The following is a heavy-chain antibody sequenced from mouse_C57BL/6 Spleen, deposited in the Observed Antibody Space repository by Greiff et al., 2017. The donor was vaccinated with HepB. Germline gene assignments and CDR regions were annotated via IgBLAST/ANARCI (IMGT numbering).Heavy chain of an antibody. J-gene: IGHJ4*01. Sequence: QVQLQQSGAELVRPGASVTLSCKASGYTFTDYEMHWVKQTPVHGLEWIGAIDPETGGTAYNQKFKDKAILTADKSSSTAYMELRSLTSEDSAVYYCTRSDFSGTTSYYAMGYWGQGTSVTVSS. CDR2: IDPETGGT. V-gene: IGHV1-15*01. CDR1: GYTFTDYE. CDR3: TRSDFSGTTSYYAMGY. D-gene: IGHD4-1*01.